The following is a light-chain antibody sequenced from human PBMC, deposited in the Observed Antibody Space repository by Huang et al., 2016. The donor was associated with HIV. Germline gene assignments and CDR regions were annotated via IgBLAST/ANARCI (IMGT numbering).Light chain of an antibody. CDR2: ATS. V-gene: IGKV1-NL1*01. Sequence: IQMTQSPSSLSASVGDRVTITCRASQGISNSVAWYQQRPGKAPKLRLYATSRLETGAPSRFSGSRSGTEYTLTISSLQPEDLATYYCQQYYNNPPWTFGQGTKVEIK. J-gene: IGKJ1*01. CDR1: QGISNS. CDR3: QQYYNNPPWT.